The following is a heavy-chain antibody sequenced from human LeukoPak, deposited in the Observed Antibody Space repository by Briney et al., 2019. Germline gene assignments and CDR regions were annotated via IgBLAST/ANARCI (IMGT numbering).Heavy chain of an antibody. Sequence: GGSLRLSCAASGFTLSSYAMSWVRQAPGKGLEWVSAISGSGGSTYYADSVKGRFTISRDNSKNTLYLQMNSLRAEDTAVYYCAKGKGSGWYAWFDPWGQGTLVTVSS. D-gene: IGHD6-19*01. J-gene: IGHJ5*02. CDR1: GFTLSSYA. V-gene: IGHV3-23*01. CDR2: ISGSGGST. CDR3: AKGKGSGWYAWFDP.